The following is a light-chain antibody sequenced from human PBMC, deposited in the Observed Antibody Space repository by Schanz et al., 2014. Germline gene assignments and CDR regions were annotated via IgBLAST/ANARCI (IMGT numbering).Light chain of an antibody. J-gene: IGLJ2*01. V-gene: IGLV2-8*01. CDR2: DVT. CDR3: SSYTSSSTPGV. CDR1: SSDIGRYNY. Sequence: QSALTQPPSASGSPGQSVTISCTGTSSDIGRYNYVSWYQHHPGKAPKLLIYDVTKRPSGVPDRFSGSKSGNTASLTISGLQAEDEADYYCSSYTSSSTPGVFGGGTKLTVL.